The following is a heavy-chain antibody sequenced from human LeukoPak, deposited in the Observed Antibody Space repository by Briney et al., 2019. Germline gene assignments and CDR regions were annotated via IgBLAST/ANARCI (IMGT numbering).Heavy chain of an antibody. V-gene: IGHV1-3*01. J-gene: IGHJ4*01. CDR2: INAGNGNT. CDR1: GYTFSVYA. CDR3: ARGVWSSRGMQYYFDY. D-gene: IGHD3-22*01. Sequence: ASVKVSCKASGYTFSVYAMQWVRQAPGQRLEWMGWINAGNGNTKYSQKFQGRVTITRDTSASTAYMELSSLRSEDTALYYCARGVWSSRGMQYYFDYWGHGTLVTVSS.